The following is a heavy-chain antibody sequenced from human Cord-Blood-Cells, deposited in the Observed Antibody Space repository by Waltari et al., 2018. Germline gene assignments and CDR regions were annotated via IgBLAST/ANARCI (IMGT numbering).Heavy chain of an antibody. V-gene: IGHV3-7*01. J-gene: IGHJ4*02. CDR1: GFTFSSSW. D-gene: IGHD1-20*01. CDR2: IKQDGSEK. CDR3: ARDDNWNYDY. Sequence: EVQLVESGGGLVQPGGSLRLSCAASGFTFSSSWMSWVRQAPGKGLEGVANIKQDGSEKYYVDSVKGRFTISRDNAKNSLYLQMNSLRAEDTAVYYCARDDNWNYDYWGQGTLVTVSS.